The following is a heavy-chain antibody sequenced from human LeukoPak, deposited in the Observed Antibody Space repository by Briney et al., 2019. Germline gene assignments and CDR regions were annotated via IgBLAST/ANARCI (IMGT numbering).Heavy chain of an antibody. CDR3: AKPIQALRLASIDPFDY. J-gene: IGHJ4*02. Sequence: PGGSLRLSCAASGFTFSSYAMSWVRQAPGKGLEWVSAISGSGGSTYYADSVKGRFTISRDNSKNTLYLQMNSLRAEDTAVYYCAKPIQALRLASIDPFDYWGQGTLVTVSS. CDR2: ISGSGGST. CDR1: GFTFSSYA. V-gene: IGHV3-23*01. D-gene: IGHD3-9*01.